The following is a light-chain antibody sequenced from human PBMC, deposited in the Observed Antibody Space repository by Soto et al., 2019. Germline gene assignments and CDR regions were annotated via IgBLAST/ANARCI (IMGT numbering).Light chain of an antibody. CDR1: QSISSY. Sequence: DIQMTQSPSSLSASVGDRVTTTCRASQSISSYLNWYQQKPGKAPKLLIYAASSLQSGVPSRFSGSGSGTDFTLTISSLQPEDFATYYCQHTYSSPLTFGGGTKVEIK. CDR2: AAS. J-gene: IGKJ4*01. V-gene: IGKV1-39*01. CDR3: QHTYSSPLT.